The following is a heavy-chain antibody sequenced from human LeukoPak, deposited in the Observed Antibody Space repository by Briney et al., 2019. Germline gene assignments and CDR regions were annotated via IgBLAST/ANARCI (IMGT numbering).Heavy chain of an antibody. CDR2: ICYSGSP. CDR1: GGSVSSFY. CDR3: ARADVDTTIWYYFDY. V-gene: IGHV4-59*02. D-gene: IGHD5-18*01. J-gene: IGHJ4*02. Sequence: SETLSLTCTVSGGSVSSFYWSWIRQPPGKGLEWIGYICYSGSPNYNPSLKSRVTISIDTSKNQFSLKLSSVTPADTAVYYCARADVDTTIWYYFDYWGQGTLVTVSS.